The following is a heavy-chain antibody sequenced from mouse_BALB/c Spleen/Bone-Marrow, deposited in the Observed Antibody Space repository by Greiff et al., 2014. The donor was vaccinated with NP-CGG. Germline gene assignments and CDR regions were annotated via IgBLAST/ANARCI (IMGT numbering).Heavy chain of an antibody. CDR3: ARYYGSSYDY. CDR1: GFTFSSYA. J-gene: IGHJ2*01. V-gene: IGHV5-9-3*01. Sequence: EVQLVESGGGLVKPGGSLKLSCAASGFTFSSYAMSWVRQTPEKRLEWVATISSGGNYTYYPDSVKGRFTLSRDNAKNTLYLQMSSLRSEDTAMYYCARYYGSSYDYWGQGTTLTVSS. CDR2: ISSGGNYT. D-gene: IGHD1-1*01.